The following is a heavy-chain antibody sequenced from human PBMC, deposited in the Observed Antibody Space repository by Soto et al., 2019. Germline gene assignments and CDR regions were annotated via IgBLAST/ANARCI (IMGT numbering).Heavy chain of an antibody. Sequence: GGSLRLSCAASGFTFSSYAMHWVRQAPGKGLEWVAVISYDGSNKYYADSVKGRFTISRDNSKNTLYLQMNSLRAEDTAVYYCARDNDAFDIWGQGTMVTVSS. V-gene: IGHV3-30-3*01. J-gene: IGHJ3*02. CDR2: ISYDGSNK. CDR1: GFTFSSYA. CDR3: ARDNDAFDI.